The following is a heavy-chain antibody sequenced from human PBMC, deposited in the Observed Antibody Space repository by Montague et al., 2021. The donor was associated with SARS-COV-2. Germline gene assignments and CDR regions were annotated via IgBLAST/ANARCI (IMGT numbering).Heavy chain of an antibody. CDR3: ARVAGSHDTFDF. CDR1: GYSISTGYC. CDR2: IYHSGST. Sequence: SETLSLTCTVSGYSISTGYCWGWIRQPPGKGLEWIGTIYHSGSTYFNPSLKSRVTISVDTSKNQFSLNLSSVTAADTAVYYCARVAGSHDTFDFWGRGTMVTVSS. D-gene: IGHD6-19*01. V-gene: IGHV4-38-2*02. J-gene: IGHJ3*01.